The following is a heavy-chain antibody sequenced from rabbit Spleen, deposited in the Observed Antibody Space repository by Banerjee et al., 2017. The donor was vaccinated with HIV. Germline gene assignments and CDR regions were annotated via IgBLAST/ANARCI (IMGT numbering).Heavy chain of an antibody. CDR3: ARDAGTSFSTYGMDL. J-gene: IGHJ6*01. CDR1: GFSLNSDYD. V-gene: IGHV1S40*01. CDR2: IYGGSSDST. Sequence: QSLEESGGGLVKPGASLTLTCKAAGFSLNSDYDMCWVRQAPGKGLEWIACIYGGSSDSTYSATWAKGRFTISKTSSTTVTLQMTSLTVADTATYFCARDAGTSFSTYGMDLWGQGTLVTVS. D-gene: IGHD8-1*01.